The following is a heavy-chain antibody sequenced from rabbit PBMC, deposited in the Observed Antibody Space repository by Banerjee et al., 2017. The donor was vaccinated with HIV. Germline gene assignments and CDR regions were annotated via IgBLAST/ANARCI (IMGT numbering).Heavy chain of an antibody. V-gene: IGHV1S40*01. Sequence: CWVRQAPGKGPEWIACIYVGSGADSYYASWAKGRFTISKTSSTTVTLQMTSLTAADMATYFCARGIATMTMDLWGQGTLVTVS. J-gene: IGHJ3*01. CDR2: IYVGSGADS. CDR3: ARGIATMTMDL. D-gene: IGHD2-1*01.